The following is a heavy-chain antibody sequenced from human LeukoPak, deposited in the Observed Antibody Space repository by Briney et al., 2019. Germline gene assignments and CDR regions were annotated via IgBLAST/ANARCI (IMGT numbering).Heavy chain of an antibody. V-gene: IGHV3-30*18. J-gene: IGHJ4*02. CDR2: ISYDGSNK. CDR1: GFTFSSYG. CDR3: AKDGFDY. Sequence: GRSLRLSCAASGFTFSSYGTHWVRQAPGKGLEWVAVISYDGSNKYYADSVKGRFTISRDNSKNTLYLQMNSLRAEDTAVYYCAKDGFDYWGQGTLVTVSS.